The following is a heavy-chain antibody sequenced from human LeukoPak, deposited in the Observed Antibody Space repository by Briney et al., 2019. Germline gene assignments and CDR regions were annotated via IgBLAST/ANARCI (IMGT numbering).Heavy chain of an antibody. CDR3: ARCPYSTSSWSDP. J-gene: IGHJ5*02. CDR2: IYSGGGT. V-gene: IGHV3-66*01. Sequence: GGSLRLSCAASGLTVSSDYMSWVRQAPGEGLEWVSVIYSGGGTYYADSVRGRFTISRDNSKNTLYLQLNSLRAEDTAVYYCARCPYSTSSWSDPWGQGTLVTVSS. CDR1: GLTVSSDY. D-gene: IGHD6-6*01.